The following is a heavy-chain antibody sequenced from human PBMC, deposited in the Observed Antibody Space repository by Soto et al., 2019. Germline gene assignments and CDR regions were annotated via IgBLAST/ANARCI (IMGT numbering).Heavy chain of an antibody. D-gene: IGHD2-15*01. V-gene: IGHV4-39*02. J-gene: IGHJ4*02. CDR3: ATGVVAATRHTDFDS. Sequence: QLHLQESGPGLVKPSETLSLTCTVSGGSINSNNYYWAWIRQPPGKALAWIASIYYDGSTYYNSFLKSRVSISVDTSKNHFSLKLSSATAADTAVYYCATGVVAATRHTDFDSWGQGTLVTVSS. CDR1: GGSINSNNYY. CDR2: IYYDGST.